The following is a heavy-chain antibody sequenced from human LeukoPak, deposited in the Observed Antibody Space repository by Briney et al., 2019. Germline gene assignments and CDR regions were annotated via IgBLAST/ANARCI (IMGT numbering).Heavy chain of an antibody. CDR2: ISAYSGNT. D-gene: IGHD3-22*01. Sequence: ASVKVSCKASGYTFTSYCMSWVRQAPGQGLEWMGWISAYSGNTNYAQKLQGRVTMTTDTHTSTASMELRTVRSEDTGVYYCARVVSASGYYSDYWGQGTLVTVPS. J-gene: IGHJ4*02. CDR1: GYTFTSYC. CDR3: ARVVSASGYYSDY. V-gene: IGHV1-18*01.